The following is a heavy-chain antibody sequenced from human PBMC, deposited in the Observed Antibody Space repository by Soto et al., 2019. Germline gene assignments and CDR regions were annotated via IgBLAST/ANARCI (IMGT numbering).Heavy chain of an antibody. CDR3: AKPIMGATFPTWGFDY. CDR1: GFTFDDYT. D-gene: IGHD1-26*01. V-gene: IGHV3-43*01. CDR2: ISWDGGST. J-gene: IGHJ4*02. Sequence: EVQLVESGGVVVQPGGSLRLSCAASGFTFDDYTMHWVRQAPGKGLEWVSLISWDGGSTYYADSVKGRFTISRDNSKNSLYLQMNSLRTEDTALYYCAKPIMGATFPTWGFDYWGQGTLVTVSS.